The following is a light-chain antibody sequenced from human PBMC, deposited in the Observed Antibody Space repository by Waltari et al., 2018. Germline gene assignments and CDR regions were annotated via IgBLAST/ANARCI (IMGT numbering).Light chain of an antibody. J-gene: IGKJ1*01. V-gene: IGKV1-13*02. Sequence: AFQLTQSPSSLFAVVGDRVSITCRASQDIDNSLIWYQQRPGEPPKLLIYDVSSLQSGVPSRFSGSRSGSIFTLTITSLQPEDFVSYYCLQYRRAPRTFGQGTKVEIK. CDR2: DVS. CDR3: LQYRRAPRT. CDR1: QDIDNS.